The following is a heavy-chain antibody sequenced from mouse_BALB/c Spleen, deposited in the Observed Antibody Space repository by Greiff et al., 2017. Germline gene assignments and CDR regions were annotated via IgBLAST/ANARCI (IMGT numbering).Heavy chain of an antibody. V-gene: IGHV1-5*01. CDR1: GYTFTSYW. CDR3: TRSDRIGVDAMDY. Sequence: EVQLQQSGTVLARPGASVKMSCKASGYTFTSYWMHWVKQRPGQGLEWIGAIYPGNSDTSYNQKFKGKAKLTAVTSTSTAYMELSSLTNEDSAVYYCTRSDRIGVDAMDYWGQGTSVTVSS. CDR2: IYPGNSDT. D-gene: IGHD1-1*01. J-gene: IGHJ4*01.